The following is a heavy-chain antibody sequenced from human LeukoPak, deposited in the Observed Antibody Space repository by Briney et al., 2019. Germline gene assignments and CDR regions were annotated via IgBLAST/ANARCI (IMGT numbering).Heavy chain of an antibody. CDR3: AKDQGIDYGDQLHY. D-gene: IGHD4/OR15-4a*01. CDR1: GFTVRNYA. J-gene: IGHJ4*02. CDR2: ISGGGART. V-gene: IGHV3-23*01. Sequence: GGSLRLSCSASGFTVRNYAMMWVGQAPGKGLKWVSCISGGGARTYYGDSGKGRFTISGDNSKNTLYLQMNNLRAEDTAVYYCAKDQGIDYGDQLHYWGQGTLVTVSS.